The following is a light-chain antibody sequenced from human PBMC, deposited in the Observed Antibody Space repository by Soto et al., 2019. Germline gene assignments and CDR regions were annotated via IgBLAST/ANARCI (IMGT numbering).Light chain of an antibody. V-gene: IGLV2-23*02. CDR2: EVT. J-gene: IGLJ1*01. CDR3: ASYAGSRTYV. Sequence: QSAVTQPASVSGSPGQSVTISCSGSDIGNYNLVSWYQHLPGRAPKRLIFEVTMRPSGISDRFSGSKSASTASLTISGLQAEDEGDYYCASYAGSRTYVFGSGTKVTVL. CDR1: SDIGNYNL.